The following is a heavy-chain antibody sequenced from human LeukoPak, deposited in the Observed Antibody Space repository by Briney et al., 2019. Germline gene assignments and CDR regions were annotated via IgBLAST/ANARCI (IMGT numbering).Heavy chain of an antibody. J-gene: IGHJ4*02. V-gene: IGHV3-33*06. D-gene: IGHD6-19*01. CDR3: AKDGRSGYSSGWYGDPLYYFDY. CDR2: IWYDGSNK. CDR1: GFTFSSYG. Sequence: PGGSLRLSCAASGFTFSSYGMHWVRQAPSKGLEWVAVIWYDGSNKYYADFVKGRFTISRDNSKNTPYLQMNSLRAEDTAVYYCAKDGRSGYSSGWYGDPLYYFDYWGQGTLVTVSS.